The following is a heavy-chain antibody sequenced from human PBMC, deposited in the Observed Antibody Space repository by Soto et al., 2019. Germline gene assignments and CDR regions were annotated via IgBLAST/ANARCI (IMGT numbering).Heavy chain of an antibody. CDR1: GYSFTRYG. CDR2: ISGHNGNT. Sequence: ASVKVSCKASGYSFTRYGISWVRQAPGQGLEWMGWISGHNGNTNYAQKLQDRVAMTTDTSTNTAYMELRSLRSDDTAVYYCARDRDGSGGTCYSSDGMDVWGQGTTVTVSS. D-gene: IGHD2-15*01. V-gene: IGHV1-18*01. CDR3: ARDRDGSGGTCYSSDGMDV. J-gene: IGHJ6*02.